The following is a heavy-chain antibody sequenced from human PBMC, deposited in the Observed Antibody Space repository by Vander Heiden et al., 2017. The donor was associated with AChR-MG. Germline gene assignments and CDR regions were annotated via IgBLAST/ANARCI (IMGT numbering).Heavy chain of an antibody. J-gene: IGHJ4*02. CDR3: ARDQLYYGDYFPKPFDY. Sequence: EVQLVESGGGLVQPGGSRRLSCAASGFTFSSYWMSWVRQAPGKGLEWVANIKQDGSEKYYVDSVKGRFTISRDNAKNSLYLQMNSLRAEDTAVYYCARDQLYYGDYFPKPFDYWGQGTLVTVSS. CDR2: IKQDGSEK. D-gene: IGHD4-17*01. V-gene: IGHV3-7*03. CDR1: GFTFSSYW.